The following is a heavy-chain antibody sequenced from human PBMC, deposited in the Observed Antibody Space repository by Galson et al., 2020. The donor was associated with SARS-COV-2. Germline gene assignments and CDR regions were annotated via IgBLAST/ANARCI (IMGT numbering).Heavy chain of an antibody. CDR3: SREGWQGGY. J-gene: IGHJ4*02. D-gene: IGHD6-19*01. CDR2: IKGDGSET. Sequence: GGSPRLSCEVSGFTFNDFWMSWFRQAPGKGLEWVANIKGDGSETNYADFVKGRFSISRDNAANSLYLQMNSLRVEDSAVYYCSREGWQGGYWGQGTRVTVSS. CDR1: GFTFNDFW. V-gene: IGHV3-7*01.